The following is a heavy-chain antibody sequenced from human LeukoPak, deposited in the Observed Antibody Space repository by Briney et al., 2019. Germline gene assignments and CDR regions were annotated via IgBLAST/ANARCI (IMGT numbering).Heavy chain of an antibody. CDR1: GFTFSSYS. CDR3: ARQRPKNIGEYYYGSGRKRWFDP. J-gene: IGHJ5*02. Sequence: GGSLRLSCAASGFTFSSYSMNWVRQAPGKGLEWVSSISSSSSYIYYADSVKGRFTISRDNAKNSLYLQMNSLRAEDTAVYYCARQRPKNIGEYYYGSGRKRWFDPWGQGTLVTVSS. D-gene: IGHD3-10*01. V-gene: IGHV3-21*01. CDR2: ISSSSSYI.